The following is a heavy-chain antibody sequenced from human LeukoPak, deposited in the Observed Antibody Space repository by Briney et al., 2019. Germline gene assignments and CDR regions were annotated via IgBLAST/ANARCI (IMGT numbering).Heavy chain of an antibody. Sequence: GGSLRLSCAVSGFTFSSYAMSWVRQAPGKGLEWVSAISGSGGSTDYADSVKGRFTISRDNSKNTLYLQMNSLRVEDTAVYYCAKLESRGYGDFGDFDYWGQGTLVTVSS. J-gene: IGHJ4*02. D-gene: IGHD4-17*01. CDR2: ISGSGGST. CDR3: AKLESRGYGDFGDFDY. CDR1: GFTFSSYA. V-gene: IGHV3-23*01.